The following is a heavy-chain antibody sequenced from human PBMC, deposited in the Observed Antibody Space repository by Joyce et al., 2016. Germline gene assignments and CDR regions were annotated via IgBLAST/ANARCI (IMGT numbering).Heavy chain of an antibody. V-gene: IGHV3-9*01. D-gene: IGHD1-26*01. CDR2: ISWNSDNR. CDR1: GFRFGDYG. CDR3: AKGVVGATRMALRYFLHGLDV. J-gene: IGHJ6*02. Sequence: EVQLVESGGGLVQPGRSLRLSCAASGFRFGDYGMHWVRQGPGKGREGVTGISWNSDNRVYADAVKGRFTMSRDNAKNSLSRQLDSLRPGDTAFYYCAKGVVGATRMALRYFLHGLDVWGHGTTVTVSS.